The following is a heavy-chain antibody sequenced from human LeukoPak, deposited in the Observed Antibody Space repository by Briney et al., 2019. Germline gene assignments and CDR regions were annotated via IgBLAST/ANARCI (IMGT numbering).Heavy chain of an antibody. J-gene: IGHJ4*02. Sequence: PSETLSLTCNVSGHSISSGYYWGWIRQPPGKGLQWIGTIYHSGSTYYNPSLKSRVTISVDTSKNQFSLKLSSVTAADTAVYHCARSGSSYYDILTGYWTIDYWGQGTLVTVSS. CDR3: ARSGSSYYDILTGYWTIDY. D-gene: IGHD3-9*01. CDR1: GHSISSGYY. V-gene: IGHV4-38-2*02. CDR2: IYHSGST.